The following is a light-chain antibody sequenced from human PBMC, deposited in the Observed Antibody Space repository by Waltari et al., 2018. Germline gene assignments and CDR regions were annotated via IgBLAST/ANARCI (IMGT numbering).Light chain of an antibody. CDR3: QQSYSTPLT. V-gene: IGKV1-12*01. Sequence: DIQMTQSPSSVSASVGDSVTITCRASQDIISWLAWYQQKPGKAPKLLIFGASTLQTGVPSRFSGSGSGTEFTLTISSLQPEDFATYYCQQSYSTPLTFGGGTKVEIK. J-gene: IGKJ4*01. CDR2: GAS. CDR1: QDIISW.